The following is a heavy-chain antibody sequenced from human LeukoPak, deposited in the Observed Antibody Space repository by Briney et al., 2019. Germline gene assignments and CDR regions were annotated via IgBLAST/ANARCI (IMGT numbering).Heavy chain of an antibody. V-gene: IGHV3-23*01. CDR1: GFTFSSYA. Sequence: GGSLRLSCAASGFTFSSYAMSWVRQAPGKGLEWVSSISGTGTDTHYPDSVKGRFTISRDNSKNTLFLQMNSPRAEDAALYYCAKLIGDPFYWGQGTLVTVSS. D-gene: IGHD4-17*01. J-gene: IGHJ4*02. CDR3: AKLIGDPFY. CDR2: ISGTGTDT.